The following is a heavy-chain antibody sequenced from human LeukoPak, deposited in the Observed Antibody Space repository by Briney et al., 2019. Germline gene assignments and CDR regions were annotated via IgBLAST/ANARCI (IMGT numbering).Heavy chain of an antibody. V-gene: IGHV4-31*03. CDR3: ARVIAAAGTDY. J-gene: IGHJ4*02. CDR1: GGSVSSGGYY. CDR2: IYYSGNT. D-gene: IGHD6-13*01. Sequence: SETLSLTCTVSGGSVSSGGYYWSWIRQHPGKGLEWIGYIYYSGNTYYNPSLESRVTISVDTSKNQFSLKLSSVTAADTAVYYCARVIAAAGTDYWGQGTLVTVSS.